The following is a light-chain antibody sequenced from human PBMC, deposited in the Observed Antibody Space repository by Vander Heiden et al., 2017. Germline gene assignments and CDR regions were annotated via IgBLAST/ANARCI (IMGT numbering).Light chain of an antibody. Sequence: QSVPTQPPPASGTPGQRVTISCSGSSSNLGGNTVNWYQQLPGTAPKLLIYSNNQRPSGVPDRFSGSKSGTSASLAISGLQSEDEADYYCAAWDDSLNGWVFGGGTKLTVL. CDR2: SNN. V-gene: IGLV1-44*01. CDR1: SSNLGGNT. J-gene: IGLJ3*02. CDR3: AAWDDSLNGWV.